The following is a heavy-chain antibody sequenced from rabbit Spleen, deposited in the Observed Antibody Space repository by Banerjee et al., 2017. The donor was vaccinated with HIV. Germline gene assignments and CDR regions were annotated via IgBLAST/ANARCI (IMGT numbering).Heavy chain of an antibody. V-gene: IGHV1S40*01. CDR1: GFSFSSRYY. CDR2: INSYTGKP. Sequence: QSLEESGGDLVKPGASLTLTCTASGFSFSSRYYMCWVRQAPGKGLEWIACINSYTGKPVYASWVNGRFSISRENTQNTVFLQMTSLTAADTATYCCARDLAGVIGWNFSLWGQGTLSPS. CDR3: ARDLAGVIGWNFSL. D-gene: IGHD4-1*01. J-gene: IGHJ4*01.